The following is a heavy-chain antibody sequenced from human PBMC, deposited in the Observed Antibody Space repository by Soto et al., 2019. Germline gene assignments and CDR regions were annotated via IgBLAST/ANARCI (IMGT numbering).Heavy chain of an antibody. J-gene: IGHJ4*02. CDR3: AREGSIAAAGTKFDY. CDR2: IWYDGSNK. V-gene: IGHV3-33*01. D-gene: IGHD6-13*01. Sequence: QVQLVESGGGVVQPGRSLRLSCAASGFTFSSYGMHWVRQAPGKGLEWVAVIWYDGSNKYYADSVKGRFTISRDNSKNPLYLQMNSLRAEDTAVYYCAREGSIAAAGTKFDYWGQGTLVTVSS. CDR1: GFTFSSYG.